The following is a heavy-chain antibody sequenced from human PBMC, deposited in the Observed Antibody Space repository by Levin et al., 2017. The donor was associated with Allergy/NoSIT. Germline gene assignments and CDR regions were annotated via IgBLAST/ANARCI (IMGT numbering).Heavy chain of an antibody. CDR2: IYWNDDK. CDR1: GFSLSTSGVG. Sequence: VSGPTLVKPTQTLTLTCTFSGFSLSTSGVGVGWIRQPPGKALEWLALIYWNDDKRYSPSLKSRLTITKDTSKNQVVLTMTNMDPVDTATYYCAHRLRWGDGYNVFGWFDPWGQGTLVTVSS. V-gene: IGHV2-5*01. D-gene: IGHD5-24*01. J-gene: IGHJ5*02. CDR3: AHRLRWGDGYNVFGWFDP.